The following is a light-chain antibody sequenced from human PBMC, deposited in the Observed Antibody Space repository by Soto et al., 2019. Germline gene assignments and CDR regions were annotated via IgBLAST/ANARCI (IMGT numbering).Light chain of an antibody. V-gene: IGKV3-11*01. J-gene: IGKJ1*01. CDR2: DAS. CDR3: QQRRYWPVT. CDR1: QSVSSY. Sequence: IVVTLSAGSLSMSPGERATLSCRASQSVSSYFAWYQQKPGQAPRLLIYDASNRATGVPARFSGSGSGTDFTLTISSLEPEDFAVYYCQQRRYWPVTFGQGTKVDIK.